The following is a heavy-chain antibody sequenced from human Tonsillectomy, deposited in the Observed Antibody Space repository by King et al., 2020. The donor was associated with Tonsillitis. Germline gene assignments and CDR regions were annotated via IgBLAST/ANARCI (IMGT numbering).Heavy chain of an antibody. Sequence: QLVQSGGGVVQPGRSLRLSCAASGFTFSSYGMHWVRQAPGKGLEWVAVISYDGSNKYYADSVKGRFTISRDNSKNTLYLQMNSLRVEDTAVYYCATPRWDSSGWRYFDYWGQGALVTVSS. V-gene: IGHV3-33*05. CDR2: ISYDGSNK. CDR3: ATPRWDSSGWRYFDY. CDR1: GFTFSSYG. D-gene: IGHD6-19*01. J-gene: IGHJ4*02.